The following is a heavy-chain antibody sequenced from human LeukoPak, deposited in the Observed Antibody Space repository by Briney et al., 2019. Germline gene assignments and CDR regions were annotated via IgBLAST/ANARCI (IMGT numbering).Heavy chain of an antibody. V-gene: IGHV1-69*06. CDR2: IIPIFGTA. D-gene: IGHD6-19*01. CDR3: ARAVAGTGGAFDI. J-gene: IGHJ3*02. CDR1: GDTFSNYD. Sequence: GSSVKVSCKASGDTFSNYDINWVRQAPGQGLEWMGGIIPIFGTANYAQKFQGRVTITADKSTSTAYMELSSLRSEDTAVYYCARAVAGTGGAFDIWGQGTMVTVSS.